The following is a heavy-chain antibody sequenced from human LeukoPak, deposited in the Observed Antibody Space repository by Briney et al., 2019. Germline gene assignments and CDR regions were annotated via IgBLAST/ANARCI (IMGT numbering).Heavy chain of an antibody. CDR1: GYTFISYA. CDR3: ARKPFDSRGYYLHDF. Sequence: ASVKVSCKASGYTFISYAISWVRQAPGQGLEWMGWIDTNTGNPTYAQGFTGRFGFSLDTSVSTAYLQISSLKAEDTAVYYCARKPFDSRGYYLHDFWGQGTLVTVSS. D-gene: IGHD3-22*01. J-gene: IGHJ4*02. V-gene: IGHV7-4-1*02. CDR2: IDTNTGNP.